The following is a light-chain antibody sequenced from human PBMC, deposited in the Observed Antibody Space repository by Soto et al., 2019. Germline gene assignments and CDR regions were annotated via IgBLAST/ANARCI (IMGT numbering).Light chain of an antibody. V-gene: IGKV1-9*01. J-gene: IGKJ1*01. Sequence: DIQLTQSPSFLSTSVGDRVTITCRASQGISSYLAWYQQKPGKAPKLLIYSASTLQSGVPSSFSGCGSGTDFTLTISSLQPEDFATYYCQQLNSYPWTFGQGTKVEIK. CDR1: QGISSY. CDR2: SAS. CDR3: QQLNSYPWT.